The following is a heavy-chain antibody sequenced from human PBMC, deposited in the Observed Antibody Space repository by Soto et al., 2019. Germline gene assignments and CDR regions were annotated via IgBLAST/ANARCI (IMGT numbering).Heavy chain of an antibody. Sequence: GESLKISCKGSGYSFTSYWIGWVRQMPGKGLEWMGIIYPGDSNTRYSPSFQGQVTISADKSISTDYLQWSSMKASDKAMYYCARCGRYSSSTTSHYYYYGMDVWGQGTTVTVSS. CDR2: IYPGDSNT. J-gene: IGHJ6*02. V-gene: IGHV5-51*01. D-gene: IGHD6-6*01. CDR1: GYSFTSYW. CDR3: ARCGRYSSSTTSHYYYYGMDV.